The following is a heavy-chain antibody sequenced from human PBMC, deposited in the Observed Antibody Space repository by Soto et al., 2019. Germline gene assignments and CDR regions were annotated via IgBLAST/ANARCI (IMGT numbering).Heavy chain of an antibody. D-gene: IGHD6-13*01. CDR1: GGSIGGYY. V-gene: IGHV4-4*07. CDR3: ARALTSSAGLYFDY. CDR2: IHSTENT. Sequence: SETLSLTCTVSGGSIGGYYWSWIRQPAGKGLEWIGRIHSTENTNYNPSLKSRVALSVDTSNNQFSLRLSSLTAADTAIYYCARALTSSAGLYFDYWGRGALVTVSS. J-gene: IGHJ4*02.